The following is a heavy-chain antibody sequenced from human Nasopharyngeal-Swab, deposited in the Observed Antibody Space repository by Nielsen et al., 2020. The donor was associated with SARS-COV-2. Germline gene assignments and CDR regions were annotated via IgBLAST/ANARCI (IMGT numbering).Heavy chain of an antibody. CDR2: INPSGGST. D-gene: IGHD4-23*01. CDR3: ARDPRTTVDTNKYYFDY. J-gene: IGHJ4*02. CDR1: GSTFTTYY. V-gene: IGHV1-46*01. Sequence: ASVKVSCKASGSTFTTYYMHWVRQAPGQGLEWMGIINPSGGSTSYAQKFQGRVTMTRDTSPPSFSMELSSLRSEDTAVYYCARDPRTTVDTNKYYFDYWGQGTLVTVSS.